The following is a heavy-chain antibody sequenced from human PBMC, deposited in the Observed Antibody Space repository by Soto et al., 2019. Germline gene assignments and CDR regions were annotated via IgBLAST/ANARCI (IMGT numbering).Heavy chain of an antibody. Sequence: EVQLLESGGGLVQPGGSPRLSCAASGFTFSSYAMSWVRQAPGKGLEWVSAISGSGGSTYYADSVKGRFTISRDNSKNTLYLQMNSLRAEDTAVYYCAKDPEWLVLGKYFDYWGQGTLVTVSS. CDR2: ISGSGGST. CDR3: AKDPEWLVLGKYFDY. J-gene: IGHJ4*02. CDR1: GFTFSSYA. D-gene: IGHD6-19*01. V-gene: IGHV3-23*01.